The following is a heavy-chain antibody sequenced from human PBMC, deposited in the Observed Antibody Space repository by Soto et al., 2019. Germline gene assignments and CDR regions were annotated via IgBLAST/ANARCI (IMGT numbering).Heavy chain of an antibody. V-gene: IGHV3-30*18. D-gene: IGHD2-2*01. Sequence: QTGGSLRLSCAASGFTFSSYGMHWVRQAPGKGLEWVAVISYDGSNKYYADSVKGRFTISRDNSKNTLYLQMNSLRAEDTAVYYCAKDMNCSSTSCSPSYYYYGMDVWGQGTTVTVSS. CDR3: AKDMNCSSTSCSPSYYYYGMDV. CDR2: ISYDGSNK. J-gene: IGHJ6*02. CDR1: GFTFSSYG.